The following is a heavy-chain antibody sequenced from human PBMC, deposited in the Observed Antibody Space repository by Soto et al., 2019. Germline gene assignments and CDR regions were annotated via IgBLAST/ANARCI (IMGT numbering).Heavy chain of an antibody. V-gene: IGHV1-18*04. CDR3: ARDRVSGHWFDP. Sequence: ASVKVSCKASGYTFTSHGISRVRQAPGQGLEWMGWISAYNGNTNYAQKLQGRVTMTTDTSTSTAYMELRSLRSDDTAVYYCARDRVSGHWFDPWGQGTLVTVSS. D-gene: IGHD3-10*01. J-gene: IGHJ5*02. CDR2: ISAYNGNT. CDR1: GYTFTSHG.